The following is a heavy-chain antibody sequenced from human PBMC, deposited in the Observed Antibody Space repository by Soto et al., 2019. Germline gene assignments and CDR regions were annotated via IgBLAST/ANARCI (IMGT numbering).Heavy chain of an antibody. D-gene: IGHD3-16*02. J-gene: IGHJ6*03. Sequence: KPSDTQSLTCSASGGTFSDHSWTWIRQAPGKGLESIGEINHSGSTNYNPSLKSRVTISVDTSKNQFSLKLSSVTAADTAVYYCARVSLNSMRDYIWGSFRTYYYYYMDVWGKGTTVT. CDR2: INHSGST. CDR3: ARVSLNSMRDYIWGSFRTYYYYYMDV. CDR1: GGTFSDHS. V-gene: IGHV4-34*01.